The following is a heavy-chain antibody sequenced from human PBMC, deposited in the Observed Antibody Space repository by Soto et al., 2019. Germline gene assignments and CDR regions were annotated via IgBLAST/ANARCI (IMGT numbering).Heavy chain of an antibody. V-gene: IGHV4-59*08. CDR2: IYYSGST. Sequence: PSETLSLTCTVSGGSISPYYWSWIRQPPGKGLEWVGNIYYSGSTYYNPSLKSRVTISVDTSKNQFSLKLSSVTAADTAVYYCATSGFHWGQGTLVTVSS. J-gene: IGHJ4*02. CDR1: GGSISPYY. CDR3: ATSGFH. D-gene: IGHD2-15*01.